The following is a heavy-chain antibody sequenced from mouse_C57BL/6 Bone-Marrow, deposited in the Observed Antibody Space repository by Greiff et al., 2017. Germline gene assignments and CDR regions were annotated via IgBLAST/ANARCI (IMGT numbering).Heavy chain of an antibody. D-gene: IGHD2-12*01. J-gene: IGHJ2*01. CDR3: ASDNYAFDY. V-gene: IGHV5-6*01. CDR2: ISSGGSYT. CDR1: GFTFSSYG. Sequence: EVHLVESGGDLVKPGGSLKLSCAASGFTFSSYGMSWVRQTPDKRLEWVATISSGGSYTYYPDSVKGRFTISRDNAKNTLYLQMSSLKSEDTAMYYCASDNYAFDYWGQGTTLTVSS.